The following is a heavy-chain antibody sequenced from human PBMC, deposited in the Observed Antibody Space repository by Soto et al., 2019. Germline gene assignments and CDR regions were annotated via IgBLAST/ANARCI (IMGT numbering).Heavy chain of an antibody. CDR2: IDDTGTII. V-gene: IGHV3-74*01. CDR1: GFTFSTYW. Sequence: EVQLVESEGGLVQPGGSLRLTCAASGFTFSTYWMHWVRQTPGKGLMWVSRIDDTGTIITYADSVRGRFTISRDNAKNTLYLQMDSLRAEDTAIYYCARDQTLPGPTTFDYCGQGTLVTVSS. CDR3: ARDQTLPGPTTFDY. D-gene: IGHD1-1*01. J-gene: IGHJ4*02.